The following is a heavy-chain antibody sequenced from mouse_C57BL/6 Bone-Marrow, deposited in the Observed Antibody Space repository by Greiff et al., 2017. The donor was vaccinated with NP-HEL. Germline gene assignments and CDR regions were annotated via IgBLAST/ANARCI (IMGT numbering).Heavy chain of an antibody. Sequence: QVHVKQSGAELVRPGTSVKMSCKASGYTFTNYWIGWAKQRPGHGLEWIGDIYPGGGYTNYDEKFKGKATLTADKSSSTAYMQFSSLTSEDSAIYYCARFTLYYYGSPYWYFDVWGTGTTVTVSS. V-gene: IGHV1-63*01. D-gene: IGHD1-1*01. J-gene: IGHJ1*03. CDR3: ARFTLYYYGSPYWYFDV. CDR1: GYTFTNYW. CDR2: IYPGGGYT.